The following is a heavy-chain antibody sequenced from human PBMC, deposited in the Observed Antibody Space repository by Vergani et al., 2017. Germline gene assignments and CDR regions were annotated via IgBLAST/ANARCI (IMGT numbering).Heavy chain of an antibody. CDR2: ICHTEDT. CDR3: ATIGYSRWGYYFDY. V-gene: IGHV4-4*03. J-gene: IGHJ4*02. D-gene: IGHD1-26*01. Sequence: QVQLQESGPGLVKPPGTLSLTCAVSGDSISSNNCWTWVRQPPGKGLEWIGEICHTEDTKYSPSLKSRVTVSVDESRYLFSLRLNSVTAADTAVYYCATIGYSRWGYYFDYWGQGILVTVSS. CDR1: GDSISSNNC.